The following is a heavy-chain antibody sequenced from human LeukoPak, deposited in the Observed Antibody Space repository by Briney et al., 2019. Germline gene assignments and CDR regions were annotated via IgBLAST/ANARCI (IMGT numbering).Heavy chain of an antibody. J-gene: IGHJ4*02. CDR1: GLTFTSHS. D-gene: IGHD4-23*01. Sequence: LGGSLRLSCAPSGLTFTSHSFHWVRQAAGRGLEGVAFIRNDGSDTYPANSVKGRFSISRDNSKNTVYLHMNSLRAEDTAVYYCARDRGKGYFDNWGQGTQVTVSS. V-gene: IGHV3-30*02. CDR3: ARDRGKGYFDN. CDR2: IRNDGSDT.